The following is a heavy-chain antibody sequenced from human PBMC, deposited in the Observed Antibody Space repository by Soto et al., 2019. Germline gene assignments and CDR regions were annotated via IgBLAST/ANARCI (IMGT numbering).Heavy chain of an antibody. CDR2: MYYSGST. Sequence: PSETLSLTCTVSGGSISSSSYYWGWIRQPPGKGLEWIGSMYYSGSTYYNPSLKSRVTLSVDTSKNQFSLNLSSVTAADTAVYYCARSSSWYGVGWFDPWGQGTLVTVS. J-gene: IGHJ5*02. D-gene: IGHD6-13*01. V-gene: IGHV4-39*01. CDR1: GGSISSSSYY. CDR3: ARSSSWYGVGWFDP.